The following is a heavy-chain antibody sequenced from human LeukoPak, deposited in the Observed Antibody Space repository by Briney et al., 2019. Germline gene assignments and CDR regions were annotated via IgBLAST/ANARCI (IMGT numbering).Heavy chain of an antibody. D-gene: IGHD1-1*01. CDR2: TYSGGSS. Sequence: QPGGSLRLSCAASGLTVSSIYISWVHQAPGKGLEWVSLTYSGGSSYYADSVEGRFTISRGIPKNTLYLQMNSLRAEDTAVYYCARTTHAFDIWGQGTLVTVSS. CDR3: ARTTHAFDI. CDR1: GLTVSSIY. J-gene: IGHJ3*02. V-gene: IGHV3-66*01.